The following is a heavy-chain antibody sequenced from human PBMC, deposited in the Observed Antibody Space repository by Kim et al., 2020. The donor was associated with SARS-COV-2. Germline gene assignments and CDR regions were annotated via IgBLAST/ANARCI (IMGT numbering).Heavy chain of an antibody. J-gene: IGHJ6*02. CDR2: INHSGST. CDR3: ARGYMVRGVISLYYYYGMDV. Sequence: SETLSLTCAVYGGSFSGYYWSWIRQPPGKGLEWIGEINHSGSTNYNPSLKSRVTISVDTSKNQFSLKLSSVTAADTAVYYCARGYMVRGVISLYYYYGMDVWGQGATVTVSS. D-gene: IGHD3-10*01. V-gene: IGHV4-34*01. CDR1: GGSFSGYY.